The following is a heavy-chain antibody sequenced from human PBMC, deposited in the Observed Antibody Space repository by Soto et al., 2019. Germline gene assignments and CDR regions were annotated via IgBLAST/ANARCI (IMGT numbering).Heavy chain of an antibody. J-gene: IGHJ3*02. D-gene: IGHD2-2*01. CDR1: GFTVSSNY. CDR2: IYSGGST. Sequence: GGSLRLSCAASGFTVSSNYMSWVRQAPGKGLEWVSVIYSGGSTYYADSVKGRFTISRDNSKNTLYLQMNSLRAEDMAVYYCARDCSSTSCYETLDAFDIWGQGTMVTVSS. V-gene: IGHV3-53*01. CDR3: ARDCSSTSCYETLDAFDI.